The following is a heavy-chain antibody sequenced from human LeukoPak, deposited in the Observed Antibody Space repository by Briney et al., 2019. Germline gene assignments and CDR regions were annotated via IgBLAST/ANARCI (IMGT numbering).Heavy chain of an antibody. CDR2: IHHSGST. J-gene: IGHJ3*02. CDR3: ARVHPVTMILGFDAFDI. V-gene: IGHV4-38-2*02. CDR1: GYSISSGYH. D-gene: IGHD3-22*01. Sequence: PSETLSLTCTVSGYSISSGYHWGWIRQPPGKWLEWIGSIHHSGSTNYNPSLKSRVTISVDTSKNQFSLKLSSVTAADTAVYYCARVHPVTMILGFDAFDIWGQGTMVTVSS.